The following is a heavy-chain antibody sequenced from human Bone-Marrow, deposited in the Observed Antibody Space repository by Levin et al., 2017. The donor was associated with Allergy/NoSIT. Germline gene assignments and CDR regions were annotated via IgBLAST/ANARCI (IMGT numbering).Heavy chain of an antibody. V-gene: IGHV4-59*01. J-gene: IGHJ6*02. Sequence: SETLSLTCTVSGNSISAYYWSWIRQPPGKGLDWIGYVYYSGSTTYNPSLKGRVAISVDTSKNQFSLNLSSVTAADTAVYYCARISNWNDGYSYYYYGLDVWGQGTTVTVSS. CDR1: GNSISAYY. CDR2: VYYSGST. D-gene: IGHD1-1*01. CDR3: ARISNWNDGYSYYYYGLDV.